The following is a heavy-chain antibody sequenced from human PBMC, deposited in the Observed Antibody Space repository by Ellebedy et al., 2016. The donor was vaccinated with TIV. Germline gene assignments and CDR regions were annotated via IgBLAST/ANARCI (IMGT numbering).Heavy chain of an antibody. CDR2: IYSGGST. V-gene: IGHV3-53*01. D-gene: IGHD3-3*01. CDR3: ARDWSFDY. J-gene: IGHJ4*02. CDR1: GFTVSSIY. Sequence: PGGSLRLSCAASGFTVSSIYMNWVRQAPGKGLEWVSVIYSGGSTYYTDSVKGRFTISRDNSKNTLYLHLNSLRAEDTAVYYCARDWSFDYWGQGTLITVSS.